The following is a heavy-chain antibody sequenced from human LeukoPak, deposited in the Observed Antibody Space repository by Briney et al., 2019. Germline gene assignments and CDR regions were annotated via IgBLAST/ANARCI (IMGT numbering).Heavy chain of an antibody. V-gene: IGHV4-39*01. CDR3: ARQRSHSGYSYGKGYYYYMDV. D-gene: IGHD5-18*01. CDR1: GGSIRSSSYY. Sequence: PSETLSLTCTVSGGSIRSSSYYWDWIRQPPGKGLEWIGEINHSGSTNYNPSLKSRVTISVDTSNNQFSLKLTSVTAADTAVYYCARQRSHSGYSYGKGYYYYMDVWGKGTTVTISS. J-gene: IGHJ6*03. CDR2: INHSGST.